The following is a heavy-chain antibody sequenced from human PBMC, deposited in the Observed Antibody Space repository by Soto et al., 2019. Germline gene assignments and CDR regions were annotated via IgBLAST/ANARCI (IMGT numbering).Heavy chain of an antibody. V-gene: IGHV2-5*02. D-gene: IGHD3-3*01. CDR3: ARSYNDYYPGALDV. J-gene: IGHJ3*01. CDR1: GFSLSARGIG. Sequence: QITLKESGPAVVKPTETLTLTCNFSGFSLSARGIGVGWIRQPPGKGLEWLAVIYWDDEKRYRPSLQSRVTSTKDTSKNQVVLTMTNMDPVDTATYYCARSYNDYYPGALDVWGQGTMVSVAS. CDR2: IYWDDEK.